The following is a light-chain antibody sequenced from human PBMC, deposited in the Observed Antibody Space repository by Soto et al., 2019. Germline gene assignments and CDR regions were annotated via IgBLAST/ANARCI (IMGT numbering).Light chain of an antibody. Sequence: TQSPGTLSLSPGERATLSCRASQSLSSSYLAWYQQQPGQAPRLLIYGASSRATGIPDRFSGSGSGTDFTLTISRLEPEDFAVYYCQQYGSSSWTFGQGTKVDIK. V-gene: IGKV3-20*01. J-gene: IGKJ1*01. CDR1: QSLSSSY. CDR3: QQYGSSSWT. CDR2: GAS.